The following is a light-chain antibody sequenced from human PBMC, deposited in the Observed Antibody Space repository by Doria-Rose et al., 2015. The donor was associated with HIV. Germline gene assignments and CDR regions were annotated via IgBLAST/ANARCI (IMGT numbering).Light chain of an antibody. CDR2: DGS. CDR3: SQYGTSWT. J-gene: IGKJ1*01. CDR1: QSFSSTY. Sequence: EIVLTQSPGTLSLSPGERATLSRRASQSFSSTYLAGYQQKPGQAPSLLIYDGSTRATGIPDRFSASGSGTDFTLTITRLKPVVFAWYYCSQYGTSWTSGRGPTVEI. V-gene: IGKV3-20*01.